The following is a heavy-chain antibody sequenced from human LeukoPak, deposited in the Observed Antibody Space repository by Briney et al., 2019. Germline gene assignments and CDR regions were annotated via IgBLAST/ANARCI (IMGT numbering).Heavy chain of an antibody. CDR2: ITYDGNTK. J-gene: IGHJ4*02. CDR3: TKDYSSGWYGGIDY. V-gene: IGHV3-30*18. D-gene: IGHD6-19*01. CDR1: GFAFSNCG. Sequence: GGSLRLSCAASGFAFSNCGMHWVRQAPGKGLGWVAVITYDGNTKYYLDSVKGRFTISRDNSKNTLYLQMSSLRGEDTAVYYCTKDYSSGWYGGIDYWGQGTLVTVSS.